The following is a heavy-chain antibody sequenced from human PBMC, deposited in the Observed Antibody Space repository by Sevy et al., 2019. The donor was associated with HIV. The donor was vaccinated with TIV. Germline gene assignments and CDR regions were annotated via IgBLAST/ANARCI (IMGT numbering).Heavy chain of an antibody. D-gene: IGHD6-13*01. V-gene: IGHV1-2*02. CDR3: ARVRPSIAAAGTGWFDP. CDR1: GYTFTGYY. J-gene: IGHJ5*02. Sequence: ASVKVSCKASGYTFTGYYMHWVRQAPGQGLEWMGWINPNSGGTNYAQKFQGRVTMTRDTSISTAYMELSRLRSDDTAVYYCARVRPSIAAAGTGWFDPWGQGTLVTVSS. CDR2: INPNSGGT.